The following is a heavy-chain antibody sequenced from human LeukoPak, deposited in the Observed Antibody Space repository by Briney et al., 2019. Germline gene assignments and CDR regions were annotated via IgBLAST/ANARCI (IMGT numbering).Heavy chain of an antibody. V-gene: IGHV3-30*03. CDR2: ISYDGSNK. CDR3: AREMANYYDSSGHYVWSLNWFDP. J-gene: IGHJ5*02. D-gene: IGHD3-22*01. Sequence: GGSLRLSCAASGFTFDDYGMSWVRQAPGKGLEWVALISYDGSNKYYADSVKGRFTISRDNSKNTLYLQMNSLGAEDTAVYYCAREMANYYDSSGHYVWSLNWFDPWGQGTLVTVSS. CDR1: GFTFDDYG.